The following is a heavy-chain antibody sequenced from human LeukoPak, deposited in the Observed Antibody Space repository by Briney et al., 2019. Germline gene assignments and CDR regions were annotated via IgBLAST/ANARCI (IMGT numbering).Heavy chain of an antibody. V-gene: IGHV3-30*02. J-gene: IGHJ3*02. CDR3: AKPRGTAAYDAFDI. CDR2: IRYDGSNK. D-gene: IGHD6-13*01. Sequence: GGSLRLSCAASGFTFSSYGMHWVRQAPGKGLEWVAFIRYDGSNKYYADSVKGRFTISRDNSKNTLYLQMNSLRAEDTAVYYCAKPRGTAAYDAFDIWGQGTMVTVSS. CDR1: GFTFSSYG.